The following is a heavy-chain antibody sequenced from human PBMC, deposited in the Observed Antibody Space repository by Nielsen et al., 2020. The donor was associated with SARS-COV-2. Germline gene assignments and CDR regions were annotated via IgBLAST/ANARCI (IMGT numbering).Heavy chain of an antibody. V-gene: IGHV3-9*01. CDR3: ATPEGGGY. Sequence: SLKISCAASGFPLRSYDMQWVRQAPGKGLEWVSGISWNSGSIGYADSVKGRFTISRDNAKNSLYLQMNSLRAEDTALYYCATPEGGGYWGQGTLVTVSS. D-gene: IGHD3-16*01. J-gene: IGHJ4*02. CDR2: ISWNSGSI. CDR1: GFPLRSYD.